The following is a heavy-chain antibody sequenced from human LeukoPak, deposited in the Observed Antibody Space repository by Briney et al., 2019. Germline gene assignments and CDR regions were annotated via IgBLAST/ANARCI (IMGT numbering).Heavy chain of an antibody. CDR1: GYTFTSYG. V-gene: IGHV1-18*01. D-gene: IGHD3-10*01. Sequence: ASVKVSCKASGYTFTSYGISWVRQAPGQGLEWMGWISAYNGNTNYAQKLQGRVTMTTDTSTSTAYMELRSLRSDDTAVYYCAREGYSMVHLPNWFDPWGQGTLVTVSS. J-gene: IGHJ5*02. CDR3: AREGYSMVHLPNWFDP. CDR2: ISAYNGNT.